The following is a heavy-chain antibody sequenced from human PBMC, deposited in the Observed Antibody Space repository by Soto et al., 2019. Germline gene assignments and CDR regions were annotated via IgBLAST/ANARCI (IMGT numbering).Heavy chain of an antibody. J-gene: IGHJ6*02. CDR1: GFTFSSYW. Sequence: GGSLRLSCAASGFTFSSYWMSWVRQAPGKGLEWVANIKQDGSEKYYVDSVKGRFTISRDNAKNSLYLQMNSLRAEDTAVYYCARESVRFGHGMDVWVQGTTVTVSS. CDR3: ARESVRFGHGMDV. D-gene: IGHD3-3*01. V-gene: IGHV3-7*03. CDR2: IKQDGSEK.